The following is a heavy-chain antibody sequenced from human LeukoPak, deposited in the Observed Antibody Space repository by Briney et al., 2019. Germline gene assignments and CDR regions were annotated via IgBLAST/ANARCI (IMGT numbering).Heavy chain of an antibody. D-gene: IGHD1-26*01. Sequence: GGSPRLSCAASGFTLSTYWMRWVRQAPGKGLVWVSCINSDGSTTSYADSVKGRFTISRDNAKNTLYLQMNSLRAEDTAVYYCARASATAFDYWGQGTLVTVSS. J-gene: IGHJ4*02. CDR1: GFTLSTYW. CDR2: INSDGSTT. CDR3: ARASATAFDY. V-gene: IGHV3-74*01.